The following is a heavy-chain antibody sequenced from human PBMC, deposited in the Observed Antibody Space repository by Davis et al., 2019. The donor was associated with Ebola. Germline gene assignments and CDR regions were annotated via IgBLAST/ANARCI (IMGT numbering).Heavy chain of an antibody. J-gene: IGHJ3*02. D-gene: IGHD4-11*01. CDR2: IYSGGST. CDR1: GFTVSSNY. V-gene: IGHV3-53*01. Sequence: GESLKISCAASGFTVSSNYMSWVRQAPGKGLEWGSVIYSGGSTYYADSVKGRFTISRDNSKNTLYLQMNSLRAEDTAVYYCARDDYSNYVSAFDIWGQGTMVTVSS. CDR3: ARDDYSNYVSAFDI.